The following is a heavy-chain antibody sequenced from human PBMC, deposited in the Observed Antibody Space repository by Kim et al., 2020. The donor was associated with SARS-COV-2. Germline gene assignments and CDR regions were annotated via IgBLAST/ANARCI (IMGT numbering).Heavy chain of an antibody. V-gene: IGHV3-43*01. CDR1: GFTFDDYT. J-gene: IGHJ4*02. CDR2: ISWDGGST. CDR3: ATGGSYFPGLGAY. D-gene: IGHD1-26*01. Sequence: GGSLRLSCAASGFTFDDYTMHWVRQAPGKGLEWVSLISWDGGSTYYADSVKGRFTISRDNSKNSLYLQMNSLRTEDTALYYCATGGSYFPGLGAYWGQGTLVTVSS.